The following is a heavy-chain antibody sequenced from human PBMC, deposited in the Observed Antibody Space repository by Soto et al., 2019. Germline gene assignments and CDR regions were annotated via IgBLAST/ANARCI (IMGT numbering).Heavy chain of an antibody. J-gene: IGHJ4*02. V-gene: IGHV3-33*01. CDR2: IWYDGSNK. Sequence: QVQLVESGGGVVQPGRSLRLSCAASGFTFSSYGMHWVRQAPGKGLEWVAVIWYDGSNKYYADSVKGRFTISRDNSKNXLXLKMNRLRAEDTAVYYCARDGDPSYYDSSGDPNFDYWGQGTLVTVSS. D-gene: IGHD3-22*01. CDR3: ARDGDPSYYDSSGDPNFDY. CDR1: GFTFSSYG.